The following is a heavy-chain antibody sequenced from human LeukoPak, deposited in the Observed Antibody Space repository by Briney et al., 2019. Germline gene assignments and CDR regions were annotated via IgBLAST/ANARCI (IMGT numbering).Heavy chain of an antibody. V-gene: IGHV3-23*01. CDR2: ISGSGGST. CDR1: GFTFSSYA. CDR3: ARATWYYYGSGSPSYGMDV. Sequence: GGSLRLSCAASGFTFSSYAMSWVRQAPGKGLEWVSAISGSGGSTYYADSVKGRFTISRDNAKNSLYLQMNSLRAEDTAVYYCARATWYYYGSGSPSYGMDVWGQGTTVTVSS. J-gene: IGHJ6*02. D-gene: IGHD3-10*01.